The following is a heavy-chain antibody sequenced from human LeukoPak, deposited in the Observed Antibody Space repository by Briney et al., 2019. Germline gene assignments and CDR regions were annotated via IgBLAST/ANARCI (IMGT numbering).Heavy chain of an antibody. CDR2: ISWNSGSI. CDR1: GFTFDDYA. V-gene: IGHV3-9*01. D-gene: IGHD4-17*01. Sequence: GRSLRLSCAASGFTFDDYAMHWVRQAPGKGLEWVSGISWNSGSIGYADSAKGRFTISRDNAKNSLYLQMNSLRAEDTALYYCAKDINYGWSSQRPGFDYWGQGTLVTVSS. CDR3: AKDINYGWSSQRPGFDY. J-gene: IGHJ4*02.